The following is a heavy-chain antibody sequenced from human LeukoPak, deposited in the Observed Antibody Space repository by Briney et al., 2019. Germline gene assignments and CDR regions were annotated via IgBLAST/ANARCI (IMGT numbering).Heavy chain of an antibody. V-gene: IGHV3-23*01. D-gene: IGHD3-22*01. CDR2: ISGSGGST. J-gene: IGHJ4*02. Sequence: GGSLRLSCAASGFTFSSYVMSWVRQAPGKGLEWVSAISGSGGSTYYADSVKGRFTISRDNSKNTLYLQMNSLRAEDTAVYYCAKALSRITMIVVAEAFDYWGQGTLVTVSS. CDR1: GFTFSSYV. CDR3: AKALSRITMIVVAEAFDY.